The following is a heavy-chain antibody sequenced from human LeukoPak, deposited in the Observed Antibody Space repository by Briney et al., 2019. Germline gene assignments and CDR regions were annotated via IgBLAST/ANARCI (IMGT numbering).Heavy chain of an antibody. CDR1: GFTFSSYA. CDR2: ISGSGGST. D-gene: IGHD3-10*01. Sequence: GGSLRLSCAASGFTFSSYAMSWVRQAPGKGLEWVSAISGSGGSTYYADSVKGRFTISRDNSKNTLYLQMNSLRAEDTAVYYCAKDQILMSTYYYGSGRSFWGQGTLVTVSS. V-gene: IGHV3-23*01. J-gene: IGHJ4*02. CDR3: AKDQILMSTYYYGSGRSF.